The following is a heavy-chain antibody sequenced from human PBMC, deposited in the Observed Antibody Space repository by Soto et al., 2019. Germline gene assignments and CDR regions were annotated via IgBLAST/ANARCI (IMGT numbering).Heavy chain of an antibody. Sequence: QVQLVQSGAEVKKPGASVKVSCKASGYTFTSYAMHWVRQAPGQRLEWMGWINAGNGNTKYSQKFQGRVTITRDTSASTAYMELSSLRSEDTAVYYCARSITMVSDLVLNPDYWGQGTLVTVSS. CDR2: INAGNGNT. D-gene: IGHD3-10*01. J-gene: IGHJ4*02. CDR1: GYTFTSYA. V-gene: IGHV1-3*01. CDR3: ARSITMVSDLVLNPDY.